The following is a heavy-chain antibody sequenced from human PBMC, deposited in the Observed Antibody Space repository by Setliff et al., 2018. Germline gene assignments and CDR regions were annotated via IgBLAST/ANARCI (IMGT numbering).Heavy chain of an antibody. V-gene: IGHV4-59*12. J-gene: IGHJ4*02. CDR2: IYYSGST. CDR3: ARAPRYFDPTGSYFDY. D-gene: IGHD3-9*01. Sequence: SETLSLTCTVSGGSISSYYWSWIRQPPGKGLEWIGYIYYSGSTNYNPSLKSRVTISVDTSKNQFSLKLNSVTAADTAVYYCARAPRYFDPTGSYFDYWGQGTLVTVSS. CDR1: GGSISSYY.